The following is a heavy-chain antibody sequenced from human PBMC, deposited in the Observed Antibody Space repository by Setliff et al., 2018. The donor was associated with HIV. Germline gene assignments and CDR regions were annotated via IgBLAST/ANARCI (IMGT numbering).Heavy chain of an antibody. CDR3: ARVTFYGSANYYPFDP. CDR2: ISGSGANT. Sequence: AGGSLRLSCAASGFTFSSYTMSWVRQAPGKGLEWVSGISGSGANTYHADSVKGRFTISRDNSNNTLYLQMNSLRADDTAVYYCARVTFYGSANYYPFDPWGQGTLVTVSS. CDR1: GFTFSSYT. J-gene: IGHJ5*02. V-gene: IGHV3-23*01. D-gene: IGHD3-10*01.